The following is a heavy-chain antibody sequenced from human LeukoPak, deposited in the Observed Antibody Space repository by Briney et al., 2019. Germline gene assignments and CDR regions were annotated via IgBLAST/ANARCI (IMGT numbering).Heavy chain of an antibody. CDR3: TRDRGYSRGDYYYYYMDV. CDR1: GFTFGDYA. J-gene: IGHJ6*03. Sequence: GGSLRLSCTASGFTFGDYAMSWVRQAPGKGLEWVGFIRSKAYGGTTEYAASVKGRFTISRDDSKSIAYLQMNSLKTEDTAVYYCTRDRGYSRGDYYYYYMDVWGKGTTVTISS. CDR2: IRSKAYGGTT. V-gene: IGHV3-49*04. D-gene: IGHD6-13*01.